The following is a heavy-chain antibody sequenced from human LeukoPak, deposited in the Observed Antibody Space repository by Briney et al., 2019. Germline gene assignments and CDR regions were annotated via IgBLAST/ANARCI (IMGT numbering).Heavy chain of an antibody. Sequence: EASVKVSCKASGYTFTSYYMHWVRQAPGQGLEWMGIINPSGGSTSYAQKFQGRVTMTRDTSTSTVYMELSSLRSEDTAVYYCARSRSVIAVAGTGYYSDYWGQGTLVTVSS. CDR1: GYTFTSYY. J-gene: IGHJ4*02. CDR3: ARSRSVIAVAGTGYYSDY. D-gene: IGHD6-19*01. CDR2: INPSGGST. V-gene: IGHV1-46*01.